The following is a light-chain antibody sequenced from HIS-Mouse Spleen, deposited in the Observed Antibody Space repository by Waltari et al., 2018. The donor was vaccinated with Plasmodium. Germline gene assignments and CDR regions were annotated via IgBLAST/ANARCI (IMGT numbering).Light chain of an antibody. CDR3: CSYAGSSTYWV. V-gene: IGLV2-23*01. J-gene: IGLJ3*02. CDR1: SSDVGSYNL. Sequence: QSALTQPASVSGSPGQSITISCTGTSSDVGSYNLVPWYQQHPGKAPKLMIDEGSKRPSGVSNRFSGSKSGNTASLTISGLQAEDEADYYCCSYAGSSTYWVFGGGTKLTVL. CDR2: EGS.